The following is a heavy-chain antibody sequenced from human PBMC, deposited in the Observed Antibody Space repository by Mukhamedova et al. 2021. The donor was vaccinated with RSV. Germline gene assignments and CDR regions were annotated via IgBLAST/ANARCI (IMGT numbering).Heavy chain of an antibody. CDR3: AKDSGFLINYLDN. Sequence: YAMSWVRQAPGKGLEWASGISGDGDITYYADSVKGRFTVSRDNSRNTLFMQVNSLRAEDTAVYYCAKDSGFLINYLDNWGQGT. CDR2: ISGDGDIT. CDR1: YA. V-gene: IGHV3-23*01. J-gene: IGHJ4*02. D-gene: IGHD2/OR15-2a*01.